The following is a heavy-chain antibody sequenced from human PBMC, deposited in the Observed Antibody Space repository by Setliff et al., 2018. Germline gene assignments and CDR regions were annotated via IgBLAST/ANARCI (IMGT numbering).Heavy chain of an antibody. CDR1: GYTFTNYA. V-gene: IGHV1-18*01. CDR2: ISAYNANT. J-gene: IGHJ3*02. Sequence: AASVKVSCKASGYTFTNYAIHWVRQAPGQRLEWMGSISAYNANTNYAQNLQGRVTMTRDTSASTAYMELRSLRSDDTAVYYCAREPLWGSHDAFDIWGQGTMVTVSS. D-gene: IGHD7-27*01. CDR3: AREPLWGSHDAFDI.